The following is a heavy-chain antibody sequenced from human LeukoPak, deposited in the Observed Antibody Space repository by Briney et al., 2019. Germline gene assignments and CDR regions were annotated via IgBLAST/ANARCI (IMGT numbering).Heavy chain of an antibody. Sequence: SETLSLTCAVYGGSFSGYYWSWLRQPPGKGLEWIGEINHSGSTNYHPSLKSRVTISVDTSKNQFSLKLSSVTAADTAVYYCARGGGYNWFDPWGQGTLVTVSS. CDR1: GGSFSGYY. CDR3: ARGGGYNWFDP. CDR2: INHSGST. J-gene: IGHJ5*02. V-gene: IGHV4-34*01.